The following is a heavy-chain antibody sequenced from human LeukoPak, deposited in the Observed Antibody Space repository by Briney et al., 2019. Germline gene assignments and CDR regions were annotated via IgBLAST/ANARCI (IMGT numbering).Heavy chain of an antibody. CDR3: ACESGDFPLDL. D-gene: IGHD3-3*01. J-gene: IGHJ5*02. CDR1: GDSISTGNYY. Sequence: ASETLSLTCTVSGDSISTGNYYWSWIRQPAGKGLEWIGHISTTGNTDYKPSLKSRVTISLDTSKNQFSLMLRSVIAADTAIYFCACESGDFPLDLWGQGTLVTVSS. V-gene: IGHV4-61*09. CDR2: ISTTGNT.